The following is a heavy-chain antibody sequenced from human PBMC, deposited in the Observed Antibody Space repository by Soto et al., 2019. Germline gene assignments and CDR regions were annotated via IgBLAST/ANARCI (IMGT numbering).Heavy chain of an antibody. D-gene: IGHD2-2*01. CDR3: ERAGYCSSSSCKDYYYYYYMEV. J-gene: IGHJ6*03. CDR1: GGSISSGGYY. V-gene: IGHV4-31*03. Sequence: TLSLTCTVSGGSISSGGYYWSWIRQHPGKGLEWIGYIYYSGSTYYNPSLKSRVTISVDTPKNQFSLKLSSVTAADTAVYYCERAGYCSSSSCKDYYYYYYMEVWGKGTTVTVSS. CDR2: IYYSGST.